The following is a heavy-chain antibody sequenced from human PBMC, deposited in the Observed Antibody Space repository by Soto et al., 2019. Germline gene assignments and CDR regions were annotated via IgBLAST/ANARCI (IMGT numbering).Heavy chain of an antibody. CDR1: GFSVSTNY. CDR3: ARGYGTSYGFGY. CDR2: IYSGGRT. D-gene: IGHD5-18*01. V-gene: IGHV3-53*02. J-gene: IGHJ4*02. Sequence: EVQLVETGGGLIQPGGSLRLSCAASGFSVSTNYMTWVRQAPGKGLEWVSLIYSGGRTYYADSVKGPFTISRDNSKNTLYLQMNSLRVDDTAVYYCARGYGTSYGFGYWGQGTLVTVSS.